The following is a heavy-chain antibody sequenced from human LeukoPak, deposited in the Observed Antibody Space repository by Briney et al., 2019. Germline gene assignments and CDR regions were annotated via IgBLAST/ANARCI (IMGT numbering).Heavy chain of an antibody. J-gene: IGHJ5*02. D-gene: IGHD1-7*01. CDR1: GGTFSSYA. CDR3: ARDNYAGANWFDP. V-gene: IGHV1-69*05. CDR2: IIPIFGTA. Sequence: SVKVSCKASGGTFSSYAISWVRQAPGQGLEWMGGIIPIFGTANYAQKFQGSVTITTDDSTSTAYMELSSLRSEDTAVYYCARDNYAGANWFDPWGQGTPVTVSS.